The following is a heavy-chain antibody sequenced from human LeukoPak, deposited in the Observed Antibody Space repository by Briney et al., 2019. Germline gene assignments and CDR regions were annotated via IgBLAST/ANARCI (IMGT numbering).Heavy chain of an antibody. CDR2: ISSSGSTI. J-gene: IGHJ6*02. CDR1: GFTFSDYY. CDR3: ARARAGGRTYYYGMDV. Sequence: GGSLRLSCAASGFTFSDYYMSWIRQAPGKGLEWVSYISSSGSTIYYADSVKGRFTISRDNDKNSLYLQMNSLRAGDTAVYYCARARAGGRTYYYGMDVWGQGTTVTVSS. V-gene: IGHV3-11*01. D-gene: IGHD2-15*01.